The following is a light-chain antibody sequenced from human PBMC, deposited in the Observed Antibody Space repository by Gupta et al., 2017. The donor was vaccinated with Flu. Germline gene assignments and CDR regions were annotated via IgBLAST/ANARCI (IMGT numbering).Light chain of an antibody. CDR3: QQDDSTPYT. CDR1: QSILYISNNNNY. J-gene: IGKJ2*01. CDR2: WAS. V-gene: IGKV4-1*01. Sequence: DIVMTQSPDSLAVSLGERATINCKSSQSILYISNNNNYLAWYQQRPGQPPKLLISWASTRQSGVPDRFSGSGSGTDFTLTISSLQAEDVAVYYCQQDDSTPYTFGQGTMLDIK.